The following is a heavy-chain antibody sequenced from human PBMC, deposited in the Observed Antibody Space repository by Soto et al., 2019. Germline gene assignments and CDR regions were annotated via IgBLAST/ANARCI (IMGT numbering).Heavy chain of an antibody. Sequence: RAPVKVSCKASGGTFSSYAISWVRQAPGQGLEWMGGIIPIFGTANYAQKLQGRVTITADKSTSTAYMELSSLRPEDTAVDDCARSWSHYDFWSGYYGWGQGPLVPVSS. CDR3: ARSWSHYDFWSGYYG. CDR2: IIPIFGTA. V-gene: IGHV1-69*06. D-gene: IGHD3-3*01. J-gene: IGHJ4*02. CDR1: GGTFSSYA.